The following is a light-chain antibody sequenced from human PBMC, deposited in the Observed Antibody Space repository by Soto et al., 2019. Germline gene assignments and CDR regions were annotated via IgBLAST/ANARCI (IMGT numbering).Light chain of an antibody. Sequence: QSALTQPPSASGSPGQSVTISCTGTSSDVGGYNSVSWYQHHPGKAPKLMIYEVSKRPSGVPDRFSGSKSANPASLTVSGLQAEDEADYYCSSYAGSSNYVFGTGTKLTVL. CDR1: SSDVGGYNS. CDR2: EVS. J-gene: IGLJ1*01. V-gene: IGLV2-8*01. CDR3: SSYAGSSNYV.